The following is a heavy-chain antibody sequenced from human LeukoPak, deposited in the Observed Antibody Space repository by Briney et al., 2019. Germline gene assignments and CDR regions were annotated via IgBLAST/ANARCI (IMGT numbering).Heavy chain of an antibody. J-gene: IGHJ5*02. CDR2: ICYSGSI. V-gene: IGHV4-31*03. D-gene: IGHD2-2*01. Sequence: SETLSLTCTVSGGPISSGNYYWSWIRQHPGKGLEWIGNICYSGSIYYNPSLKSRVTISVDTSKNQFSLKVSSVTAADTAVYYCAKSNIPSRPAWFDPWGQGTLVTVSS. CDR1: GGPISSGNYY. CDR3: AKSNIPSRPAWFDP.